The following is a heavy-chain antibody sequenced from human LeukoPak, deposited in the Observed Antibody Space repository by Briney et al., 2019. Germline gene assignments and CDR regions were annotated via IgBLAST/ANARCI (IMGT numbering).Heavy chain of an antibody. J-gene: IGHJ5*02. CDR1: GGTFSSYA. CDR2: IIPIFGTA. V-gene: IGHV1-69*05. Sequence: SVKVSCKASGGTFSSYAISWVRQAPGQGLEWMGRIIPIFGTANYAQKFQGRVTITMDESTSTAYMELSSLRSEDTAVYYCARGYDFWSGSNWFDPWGQGTLVTVSS. D-gene: IGHD3-3*01. CDR3: ARGYDFWSGSNWFDP.